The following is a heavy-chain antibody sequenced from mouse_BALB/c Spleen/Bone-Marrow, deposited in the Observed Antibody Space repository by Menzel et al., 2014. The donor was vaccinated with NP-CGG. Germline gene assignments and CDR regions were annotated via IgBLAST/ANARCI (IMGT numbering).Heavy chain of an antibody. Sequence: VQLQQSGAELVRPGTSVKVSCKASGYAFTDYLMEWLKQRPGQGLEWIGVINPGSGSTNYNEKFKDKATLTADKSSSTAYMQLSILASDDAAVDFCARYDGYFDYWGQGTILTVSS. CDR1: GYAFTDYL. CDR2: INPGSGST. J-gene: IGHJ2*01. D-gene: IGHD2-3*01. V-gene: IGHV1-54*01. CDR3: ARYDGYFDY.